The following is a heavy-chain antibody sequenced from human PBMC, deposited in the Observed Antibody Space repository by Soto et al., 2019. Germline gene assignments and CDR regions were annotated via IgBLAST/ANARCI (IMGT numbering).Heavy chain of an antibody. V-gene: IGHV2-5*02. J-gene: IGHJ4*02. D-gene: IGHD6-19*01. CDR1: GFSLSSTRMA. CDR2: IYWDDDK. Sequence: QITLKESGPTLVKPTQTLTLTCTFYGFSLSSTRMAVGWIRQPPGKALEWLALIYWDDDKRYSPFLKSRLTITKDTSKNQVVLTMSNMEPVDTARYYCAHIVVAGLGYYFDYWGQGTLVTVSS. CDR3: AHIVVAGLGYYFDY.